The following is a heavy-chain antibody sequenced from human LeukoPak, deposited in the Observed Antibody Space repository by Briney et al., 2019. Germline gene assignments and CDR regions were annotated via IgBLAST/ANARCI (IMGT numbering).Heavy chain of an antibody. CDR2: IWYDGSNK. J-gene: IGHJ4*02. CDR3: ARGRAAAGWFDY. CDR1: GFTFSSYG. Sequence: GRSLSLSCAAYGFTFSSYGMHWVRQAPGKGLEWVAVIWYDGSNKYYADSVKGRFTISRDNSKNTLYLQMNSLRAEDTAVYYCARGRAAAGWFDYWGQGTLVTVSS. V-gene: IGHV3-33*01. D-gene: IGHD6-13*01.